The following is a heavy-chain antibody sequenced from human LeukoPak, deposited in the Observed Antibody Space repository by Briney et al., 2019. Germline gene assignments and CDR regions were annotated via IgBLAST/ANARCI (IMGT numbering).Heavy chain of an antibody. J-gene: IGHJ5*02. CDR3: ARDLDVWGTIQKDWFDP. CDR1: GGSISSYY. CDR2: IYTSGST. D-gene: IGHD3-16*01. Sequence: PSETLSLTCTVSGGSISSYYWSWIRQPAGKGLEWIGRIYTSGSTNYNPSLKSRVTMSVDTSKNQFSLKLSSVTAADTAVYYCARDLDVWGTIQKDWFDPWGQGTLVTVSS. V-gene: IGHV4-4*07.